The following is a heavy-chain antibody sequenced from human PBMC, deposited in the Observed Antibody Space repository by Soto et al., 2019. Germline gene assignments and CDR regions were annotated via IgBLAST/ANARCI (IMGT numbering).Heavy chain of an antibody. V-gene: IGHV2-5*01. CDR3: VQSPGGDLWLIFDS. J-gene: IGHJ4*02. CDR2: IYWNDEK. Sequence: QITLKESGPTLVKPTQTLTLTCTFSGFSLSAIGVGVGWIRQPPGKALEWLAIIYWNDEKRYSPSLKNRLTITKDTSKKQVVLTMTSMDPVDTATYYCVQSPGGDLWLIFDSWGQGTLVTVSS. D-gene: IGHD3-10*01. CDR1: GFSLSAIGVG.